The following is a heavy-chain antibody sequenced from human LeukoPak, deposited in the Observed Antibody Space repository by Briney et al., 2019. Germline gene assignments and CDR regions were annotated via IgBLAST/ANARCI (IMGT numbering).Heavy chain of an antibody. CDR1: GGSISSYY. Sequence: SETLSLTCTVSGGSISSYYWSWIRQPPGKGLEWIGYIYYSGSTNYNPSLKSRVTISVDTSKNQFSLELSSVTAADTAVYYCACHYYGSGSYYNPPDYWGQGTLVTVSS. V-gene: IGHV4-59*01. CDR2: IYYSGST. CDR3: ACHYYGSGSYYNPPDY. J-gene: IGHJ4*02. D-gene: IGHD3-10*01.